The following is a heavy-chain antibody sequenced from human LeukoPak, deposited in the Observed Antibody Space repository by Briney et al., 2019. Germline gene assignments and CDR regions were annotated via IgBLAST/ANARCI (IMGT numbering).Heavy chain of an antibody. CDR3: ARDYGGPHYFDY. CDR2: ITTATSSYI. V-gene: IGHV3-21*01. CDR1: GFTFSSYA. D-gene: IGHD2-15*01. Sequence: GGSLRLSCAASGFTFSSYAMSWVRQAPGKGLEWVSSITTATSSYIYYADSVKGRFTISRDDAKNSLYLQMDSLRAEDTAVYYCARDYGGPHYFDYWGQGTLVTVSS. J-gene: IGHJ4*02.